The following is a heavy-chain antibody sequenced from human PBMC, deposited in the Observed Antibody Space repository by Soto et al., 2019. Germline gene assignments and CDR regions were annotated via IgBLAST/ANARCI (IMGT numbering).Heavy chain of an antibody. CDR1: GFTVSSNY. CDR3: ARDSLYSRKRDY. J-gene: IGHJ4*02. CDR2: IYSGGST. V-gene: IGHV3-66*01. Sequence: PGGSLRLSCAASGFTVSSNYMSWVRQAPGKGLEWVSVIYSGGSTYYADSVKGRFTISRDNSKNTLYLQMNSLRAEDTAVYYCARDSLYSRKRDYWGQGTLVTVSS. D-gene: IGHD6-13*01.